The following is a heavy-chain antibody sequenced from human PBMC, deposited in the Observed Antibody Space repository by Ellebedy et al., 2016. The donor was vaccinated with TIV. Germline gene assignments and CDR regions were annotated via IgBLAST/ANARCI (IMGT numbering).Heavy chain of an antibody. J-gene: IGHJ3*02. Sequence: PGGSLRLSCAASGFTFSSYGMHWVRQAPGKGLEWVAVMSYDGSNEYYADSVKGRFTISRDNSKNTLYLQMNSLRAEDTAVYYCAREGPNYYDSSGYRRGDRPNDAFDSWGQGTMVTVSS. V-gene: IGHV3-30*03. CDR2: MSYDGSNE. D-gene: IGHD3-22*01. CDR1: GFTFSSYG. CDR3: AREGPNYYDSSGYRRGDRPNDAFDS.